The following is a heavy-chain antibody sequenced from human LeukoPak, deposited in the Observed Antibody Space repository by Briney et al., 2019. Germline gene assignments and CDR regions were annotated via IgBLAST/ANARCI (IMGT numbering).Heavy chain of an antibody. V-gene: IGHV1-18*01. CDR3: ARDSAYQLLSYYYYGMDV. Sequence: ASVKVSCKASGYTLTSYGISWVRQAPGQGLEWMGWISAYNGNTNYAQKLQGRVTMTTDTSTSTAYMELRSLRSDDTAVYYCARDSAYQLLSYYYYGMDVWGQGTTVTVSS. CDR1: GYTLTSYG. J-gene: IGHJ6*02. CDR2: ISAYNGNT. D-gene: IGHD2-2*01.